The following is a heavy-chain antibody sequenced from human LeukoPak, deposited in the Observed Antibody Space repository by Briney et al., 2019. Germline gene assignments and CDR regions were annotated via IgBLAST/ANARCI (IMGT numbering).Heavy chain of an antibody. CDR2: ISSSSSYI. D-gene: IGHD5-12*01. V-gene: IGHV3-21*01. CDR3: ARGNAVVATMMGRLIGY. J-gene: IGHJ4*02. Sequence: PGGSLRLSCAASGFTFSSYSMNWVRQAPGKGLEWVSSISSSSSYIYYADSVKGRFTISRDNAKNSLYLQMNSLRAEDTAVYYCARGNAVVATMMGRLIGYWGQGTLVTVSS. CDR1: GFTFSSYS.